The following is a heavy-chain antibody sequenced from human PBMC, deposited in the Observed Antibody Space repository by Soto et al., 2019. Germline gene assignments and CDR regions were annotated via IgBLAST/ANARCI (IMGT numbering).Heavy chain of an antibody. CDR1: GGSISSGDYY. V-gene: IGHV4-30-4*01. Sequence: PSETLSLTCTVSGGSISSGDYYWSWIRQPPGKGLEWIGYIYYSGSTYYNSSLKSRVTISLDTSKNQFSLKLSSVTAADTAVYSCARRTGRPCFRTPSGYYYDAVSVWGQGTTVPISS. D-gene: IGHD3-9*01. J-gene: IGHJ6*01. CDR3: ARRTGRPCFRTPSGYYYDAVSV. CDR2: IYYSGST.